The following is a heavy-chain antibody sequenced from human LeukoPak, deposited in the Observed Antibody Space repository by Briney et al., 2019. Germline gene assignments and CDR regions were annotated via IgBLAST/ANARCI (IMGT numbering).Heavy chain of an antibody. CDR1: DGSISSYY. D-gene: IGHD2-21*01. V-gene: IGHV4-59*08. CDR2: HTGTA. Sequence: PSETLPLTCSVSDGSISSYYWSWIRQAPGKGLEWIGYHTGTANYNPSLKGRVTISVDTSKNQFSLNLTSVTAADTAIYYCAKQFQSNWFDPWGQGTLVTVSS. CDR3: AKQFQSNWFDP. J-gene: IGHJ5*02.